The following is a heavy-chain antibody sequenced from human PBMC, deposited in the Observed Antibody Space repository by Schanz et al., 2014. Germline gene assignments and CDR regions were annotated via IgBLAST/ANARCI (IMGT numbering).Heavy chain of an antibody. CDR3: LAPDYGMDV. CDR2: IKEDGSVK. J-gene: IGHJ6*02. Sequence: VQLVESGGGVVQPGRSLRLSCAASGFMFSSYGMHWVRQAPGKGLEWVANIKEDGSVKDYVDSVKGRFTISRDNAKNSLFLQMNSLRAEDTAVYYCLAPDYGMDVWGQGTTVTVSS. CDR1: GFMFSSYG. V-gene: IGHV3-7*01.